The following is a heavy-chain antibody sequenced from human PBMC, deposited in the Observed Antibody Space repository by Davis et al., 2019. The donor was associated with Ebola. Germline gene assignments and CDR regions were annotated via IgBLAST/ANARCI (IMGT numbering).Heavy chain of an antibody. CDR3: ARGTGATGPPDY. Sequence: SETLSLTCAIYGGSFSGYFWSWIRQPTGKGMEWIGQISHGGVTNYNPSLKSRVTISVDTSKNQFSLKLSSVTAADTAVYYCARGTGATGPPDYWGQGTLVTVSS. D-gene: IGHD1-1*01. V-gene: IGHV4-34*01. J-gene: IGHJ4*02. CDR1: GGSFSGYF. CDR2: ISHGGVT.